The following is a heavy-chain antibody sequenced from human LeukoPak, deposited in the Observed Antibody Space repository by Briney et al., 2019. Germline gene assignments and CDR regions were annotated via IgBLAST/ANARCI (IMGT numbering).Heavy chain of an antibody. CDR1: GYTFTSYD. CDR2: MNPNSGNT. J-gene: IGHJ4*02. Sequence: ASVKVSCKASGYTFTSYDINWVRQATGQGLECMGWMNPNSGNTGYAQKFQGRVTMTRNTSISTAYMELSSLRSEDTAVYYCARGLKRFGVGASTPNDYWGQGTLVTVSS. D-gene: IGHD3-10*01. CDR3: ARGLKRFGVGASTPNDY. V-gene: IGHV1-8*01.